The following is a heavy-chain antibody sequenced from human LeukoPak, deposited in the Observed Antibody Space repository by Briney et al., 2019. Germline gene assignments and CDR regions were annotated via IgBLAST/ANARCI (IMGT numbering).Heavy chain of an antibody. J-gene: IGHJ3*02. Sequence: SVKVSCKASGGTFSSYAISWVRQAPGQGLEWMGGIIPIFGTANYARKFQGRVTITADKSTSTAYMELSSLRSEDTAVYYCARDRGYRGSSSWYGAFDIWGQGTMVTVSS. V-gene: IGHV1-69*06. CDR3: ARDRGYRGSSSWYGAFDI. CDR2: IIPIFGTA. CDR1: GGTFSSYA. D-gene: IGHD6-13*01.